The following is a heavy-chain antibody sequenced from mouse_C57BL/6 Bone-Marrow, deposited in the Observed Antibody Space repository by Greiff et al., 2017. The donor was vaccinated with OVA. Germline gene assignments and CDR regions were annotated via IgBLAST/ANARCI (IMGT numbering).Heavy chain of an antibody. CDR2: IRNKANGYTT. Sequence: EVKLMESGGGLVQPGGSLSLSCAASGFTFTDYYMSWVRQPPGKALEWLGFIRNKANGYTTEYSASVKGRFTISRDNSQSILYLQMNALRAEDSATYYCARYDYYPRCFDVWGTGTTVTVSS. CDR1: GFTFTDYY. D-gene: IGHD1-1*01. CDR3: ARYDYYPRCFDV. V-gene: IGHV7-3*01. J-gene: IGHJ1*03.